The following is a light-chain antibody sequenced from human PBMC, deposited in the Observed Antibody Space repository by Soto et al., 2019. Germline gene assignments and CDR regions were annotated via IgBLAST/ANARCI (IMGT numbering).Light chain of an antibody. CDR1: SSDVGGYNY. CDR3: SSYAGSNNFV. Sequence: QSVLTQPPSASGSPGQSVTISCTGTSSDVGGYNYVSWYQQHPGKAPKLMIYEVIKRPSGVPDRFSGSKSGNTASLTVFGLQAEDEADYYCSSYAGSNNFVFGTGTKVTVL. V-gene: IGLV2-8*01. CDR2: EVI. J-gene: IGLJ1*01.